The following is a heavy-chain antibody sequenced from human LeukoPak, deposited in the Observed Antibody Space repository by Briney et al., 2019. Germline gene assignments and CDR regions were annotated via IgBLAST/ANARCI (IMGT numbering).Heavy chain of an antibody. CDR1: GYSFTRFD. Sequence: ASVKVSCKASGYSFTRFDINWVRQATGQGLEWMGWMNPDSGNTGYAQKFQGRVTMTRNTSISTAYMELSSLRSDDTAVYYCAREGIDDYGDFYDYWGQGTLVTVSS. J-gene: IGHJ4*02. D-gene: IGHD4-17*01. CDR2: MNPDSGNT. V-gene: IGHV1-8*01. CDR3: AREGIDDYGDFYDY.